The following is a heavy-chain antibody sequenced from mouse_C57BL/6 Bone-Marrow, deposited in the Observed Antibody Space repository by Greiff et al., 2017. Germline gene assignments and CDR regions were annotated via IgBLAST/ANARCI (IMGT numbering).Heavy chain of an antibody. Sequence: EVKLVESGGGLVKPGGSLKLSCAASGFTFSDYGMHWVRQAPEKGLEWIAYISSGSSTIYYADTVKGRFTISRANAKNTLFLQMTSLRSEDTAMYYWARPRLGRPWLAYWGKGTLVTVSA. J-gene: IGHJ3*01. V-gene: IGHV5-17*01. D-gene: IGHD4-1*01. CDR1: GFTFSDYG. CDR2: ISSGSSTI. CDR3: ARPRLGRPWLAY.